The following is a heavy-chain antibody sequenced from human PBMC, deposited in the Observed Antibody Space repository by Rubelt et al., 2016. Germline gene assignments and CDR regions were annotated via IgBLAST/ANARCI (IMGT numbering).Heavy chain of an antibody. CDR2: LYSGGST. Sequence: EVQLVESGGGLVQPGGSLRLSCAVSGFTVSGDYMSWVRQAPGRGLEWVSVLYSGGSTYYADSVKGRFTISRHDSESTLYLQMKSMRVGDTGIYYCAGHDWFDPWGHGTLVTVSA. CDR1: GFTVSGDY. CDR3: AGHDWFDP. J-gene: IGHJ5*02. V-gene: IGHV3-53*04.